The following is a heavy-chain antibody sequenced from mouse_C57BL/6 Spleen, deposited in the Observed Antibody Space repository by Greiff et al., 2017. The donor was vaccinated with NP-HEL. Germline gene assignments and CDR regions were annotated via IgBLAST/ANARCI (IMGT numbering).Heavy chain of an antibody. V-gene: IGHV1-15*01. J-gene: IGHJ1*03. CDR3: TRRGGSRDRYFDV. CDR2: IDPETGGT. Sequence: QVQLKQSGAELVRPGASVTLSCKASGYTFTDYEMHWVKQTPVHGLEWIGAIDPETGGTAYHQKFKGKAILTADKSSSTAYMELRSLTSEDSAVYYCTRRGGSRDRYFDVWGTGTTVTVSS. D-gene: IGHD1-1*01. CDR1: GYTFTDYE.